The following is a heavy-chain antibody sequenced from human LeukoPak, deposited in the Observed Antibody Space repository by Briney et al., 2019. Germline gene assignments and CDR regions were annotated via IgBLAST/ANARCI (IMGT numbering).Heavy chain of an antibody. J-gene: IGHJ6*02. CDR3: ARGDDILTGYSPSHYYYYGMDV. Sequence: GGSLRLSCAASGFTFSSYAMSWVRQAPGKGLEWVSAISGSGGSTYYADSVKGRFTISRDNSKNTLYLQMNSLRAEDTAVYYCARGDDILTGYSPSHYYYYGMDVWGQGTTVTVSS. CDR2: ISGSGGST. D-gene: IGHD3-9*01. V-gene: IGHV3-23*01. CDR1: GFTFSSYA.